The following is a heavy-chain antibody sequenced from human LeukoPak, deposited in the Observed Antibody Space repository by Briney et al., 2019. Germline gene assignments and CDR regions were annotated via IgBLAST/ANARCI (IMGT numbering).Heavy chain of an antibody. CDR3: ARLVVVAALDI. CDR1: GGSISSYY. D-gene: IGHD2-15*01. J-gene: IGHJ3*02. CDR2: IYYSGST. Sequence: SETLSLTCTVSGGSISSYYWSWIRQPPGKGLEWIGYIYYSGSTNYNPSLKSRVTISVDTSKNQFSLKLSSVTAADTAVYYCARLVVVAALDIWGQGTMVTVSS. V-gene: IGHV4-59*01.